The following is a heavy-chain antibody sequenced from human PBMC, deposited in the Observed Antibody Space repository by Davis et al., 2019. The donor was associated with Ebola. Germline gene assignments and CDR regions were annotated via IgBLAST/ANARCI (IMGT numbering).Heavy chain of an antibody. J-gene: IGHJ6*02. CDR1: GYTFTSYD. CDR2: INPNSGGT. V-gene: IGHV1-2*04. D-gene: IGHD4-17*01. CDR3: ARGQTTVTNNCMDV. Sequence: ASVKVSCKASGYTFTSYDINWVRQAPGQGLEWMGWINPNSGGTNYAQKFQGWVTMTRDTSISTAYMELSRLRSDDTAVYYCARGQTTVTNNCMDVWGQGTTVTVSS.